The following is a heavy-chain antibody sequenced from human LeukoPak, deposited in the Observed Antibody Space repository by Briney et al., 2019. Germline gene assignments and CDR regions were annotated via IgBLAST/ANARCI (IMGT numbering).Heavy chain of an antibody. J-gene: IGHJ6*01. V-gene: IGHV3-30*18. CDR3: AKDAHSGSSYYYYGMDV. CDR2: ISYDGSNK. Sequence: GGSLRLSCAASGFTFSSYGMHWVRQAPGKGLEWVAVISYDGSNKYYADSVKGRFTISRDNSKNTLYLQMNSLRAEDTAVYYCAKDAHSGSSYYYYGMDVWGQGTTVTVSS. D-gene: IGHD1-26*01. CDR1: GFTFSSYG.